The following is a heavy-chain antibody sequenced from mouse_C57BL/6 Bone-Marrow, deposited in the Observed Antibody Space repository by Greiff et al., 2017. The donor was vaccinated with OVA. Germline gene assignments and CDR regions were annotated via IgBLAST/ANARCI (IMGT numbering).Heavy chain of an antibody. CDR3: ASYGNHDGFAY. Sequence: EVQVVESGGDLVKPGGSLKLSCAASGFTFSSYGMSWVRQTPDKRLEWVATISSGGSYTYYPDSVKGRFTISRDTAKNTLYLQMSSLKSEDTAMYYCASYGNHDGFAYWGQGTLVTVSA. D-gene: IGHD2-1*01. J-gene: IGHJ3*01. CDR1: GFTFSSYG. CDR2: ISSGGSYT. V-gene: IGHV5-6*01.